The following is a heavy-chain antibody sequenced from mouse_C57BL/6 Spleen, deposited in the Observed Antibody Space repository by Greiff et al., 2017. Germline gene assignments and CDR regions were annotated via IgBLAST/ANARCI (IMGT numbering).Heavy chain of an antibody. D-gene: IGHD2-4*01. Sequence: QVQLQQPGAELVKPGASVKLSCKASGYTFTSYWMHWVKQRPGRGLEWIGRIDPNSGGTKYNEKFKSKATLTVDKPSSTAYMQLSSLTSEDAAVEYCARDYYEYDVDYAMDYWGQGTSVTVST. CDR3: ARDYYEYDVDYAMDY. J-gene: IGHJ4*01. CDR2: IDPNSGGT. CDR1: GYTFTSYW. V-gene: IGHV1-72*01.